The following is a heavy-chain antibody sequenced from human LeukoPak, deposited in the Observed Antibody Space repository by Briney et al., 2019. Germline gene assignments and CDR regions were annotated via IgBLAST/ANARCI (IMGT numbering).Heavy chain of an antibody. CDR1: GFTFSSYS. CDR3: ARDRYSSSWYTNNWFDP. CDR2: ISSSSSYI. D-gene: IGHD6-13*01. Sequence: GGSLRLSCAASGFTFSSYSMNWVRQAPGKGLEWVSSISSSSSYIYYADSVKGRFTISRDNAKNSLYLQMNSLRAEDTAVYYCARDRYSSSWYTNNWFDPWGQGTLVTVSS. J-gene: IGHJ5*02. V-gene: IGHV3-21*01.